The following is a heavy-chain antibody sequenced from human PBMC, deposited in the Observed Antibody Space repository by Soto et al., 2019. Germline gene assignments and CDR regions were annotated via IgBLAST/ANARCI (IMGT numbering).Heavy chain of an antibody. CDR2: ISSSSSTI. CDR3: ARDLGSSWYPEYFQH. Sequence: PGGSLRLSCAASGFTFSSYAMSWVRQAPGKGLEWVSYISSSSSTIYYADSVKGRFTISRDNAKNSLYLQMNSLRAEDTAVYYCARDLGSSWYPEYFQHWGQGT. J-gene: IGHJ1*01. V-gene: IGHV3-48*01. D-gene: IGHD6-13*01. CDR1: GFTFSSYA.